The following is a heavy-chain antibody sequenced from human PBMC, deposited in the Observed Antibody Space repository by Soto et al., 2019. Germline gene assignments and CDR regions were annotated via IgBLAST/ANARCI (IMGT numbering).Heavy chain of an antibody. CDR1: GFTFSNYA. CDR3: ARRPVTYYFGY. Sequence: QVQLVESGGGVVQPGRSLRLSCAASGFTFSNYAMHWVRQAPGTGLEWVAVISYDGSNKYYADSVKGRFTISRDNSKNTLYLQMNSLRAEDTAVYYCARRPVTYYFGYWGQGTLVTVSS. J-gene: IGHJ4*02. D-gene: IGHD4-17*01. V-gene: IGHV3-30-3*01. CDR2: ISYDGSNK.